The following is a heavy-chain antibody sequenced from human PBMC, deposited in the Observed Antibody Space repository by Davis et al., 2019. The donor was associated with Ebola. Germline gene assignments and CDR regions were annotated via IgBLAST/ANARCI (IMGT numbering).Heavy chain of an antibody. D-gene: IGHD3-22*01. CDR3: AREAYYYDSSGYHRGGFDY. CDR2: IYYSGST. CDR1: GGSISSYY. J-gene: IGHJ4*02. Sequence: GSLRLSCTVSGGSISSYYWSWIRQPPGKGLEWIGYIYYSGSTNYNPSLKSRVTISVDTSKNQFSLKLSSVTAADTAVYYCAREAYYYDSSGYHRGGFDYWGQGTLVTVSS. V-gene: IGHV4-59*01.